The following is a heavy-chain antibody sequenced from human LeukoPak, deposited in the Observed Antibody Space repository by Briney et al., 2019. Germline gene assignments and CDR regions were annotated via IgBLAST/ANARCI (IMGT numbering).Heavy chain of an antibody. Sequence: GGSLRLSCAASGFTFSTFSMNWVRQAPGKGLEWVSSISGRSNDIFYADSVKGRFTISRDNAENSLYLLLNSLRVEDTAVYYCARGSTLGSCTSSSCHNWFDPWGQGTLVTVSS. CDR2: ISGRSNDI. CDR1: GFTFSTFS. V-gene: IGHV3-21*01. CDR3: ARGSTLGSCTSSSCHNWFDP. J-gene: IGHJ5*02. D-gene: IGHD2-2*01.